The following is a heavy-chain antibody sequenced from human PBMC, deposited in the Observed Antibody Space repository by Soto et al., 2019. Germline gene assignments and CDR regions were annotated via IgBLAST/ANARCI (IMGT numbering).Heavy chain of an antibody. CDR1: GFTFSSYW. Sequence: EVQLVESGGGLVQPGESLRLSCAASGFTFSSYWMHWVRQAPGKGLVWVSRINSDGSRTNYAYSVKGAFTVSRDNAKNTQYLQMNSLRAEDTAVYYCARVLTGSSNWFAPWGQGPLVTVSS. CDR3: ARVLTGSSNWFAP. CDR2: INSDGSRT. V-gene: IGHV3-74*01. J-gene: IGHJ5*02. D-gene: IGHD6-13*01.